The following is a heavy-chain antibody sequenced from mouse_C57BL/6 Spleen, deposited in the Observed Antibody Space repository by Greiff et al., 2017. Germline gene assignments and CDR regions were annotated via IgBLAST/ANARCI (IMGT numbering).Heavy chain of an antibody. CDR2: IDPSDSET. CDR1: GYTFTSYW. V-gene: IGHV1-52*01. D-gene: IGHD2-12*01. CDR3: ARGSYDQAWFAY. Sequence: QVQLQQSGAELVRPGSSVKLSCKASGYTFTSYWMHWVKQRPIQGLEWIGNIDPSDSETHSNQKFKDKATLTVDKSSSTAYMQLSSLTSEDSAVYYCARGSYDQAWFAYWGQGTLVTVSA. J-gene: IGHJ3*01.